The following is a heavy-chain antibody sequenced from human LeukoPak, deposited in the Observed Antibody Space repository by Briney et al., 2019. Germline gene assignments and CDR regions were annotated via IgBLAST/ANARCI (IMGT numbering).Heavy chain of an antibody. V-gene: IGHV3-23*01. CDR1: GFTFSTYA. CDR2: ITGSADRT. J-gene: IGHJ4*02. D-gene: IGHD3-10*01. CDR3: ARPQVVVLNPFDY. Sequence: GGSLRLSCAASGFTFSTYAMGWVRQAPGKGLEWVSAITGSADRTHYADSVKGRFTISRDNSKNIVYLQMNSLRAKDTAVYFCARPQVVVLNPFDYWGQGTLVTVSS.